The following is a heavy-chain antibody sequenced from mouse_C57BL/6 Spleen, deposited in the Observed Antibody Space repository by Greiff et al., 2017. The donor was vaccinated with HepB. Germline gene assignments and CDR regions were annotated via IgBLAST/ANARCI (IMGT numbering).Heavy chain of an antibody. CDR1: GFTFSDYG. Sequence: EVKLVESGGGLVKPGGSLKLSCAASGFTFSDYGMHWVRQAPEKGLEWVAYISSGSSTIYYADTVKGRFTISRDNAKNTLFLQMTSLRSEDTAMYYCAREGNYVGEYFDYWGQGTTLTVSS. D-gene: IGHD2-1*01. CDR2: ISSGSSTI. CDR3: AREGNYVGEYFDY. J-gene: IGHJ2*01. V-gene: IGHV5-17*01.